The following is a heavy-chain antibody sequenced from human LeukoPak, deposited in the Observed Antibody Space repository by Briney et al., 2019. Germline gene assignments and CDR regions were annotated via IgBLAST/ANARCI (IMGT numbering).Heavy chain of an antibody. CDR3: AKDPTVTSPFDY. CDR2: ISGSGGST. V-gene: IGHV3-23*01. D-gene: IGHD4-11*01. CDR1: GFTFSSYA. Sequence: PGGSLRLSCAASGFTFSSYAMSWVRHAPGRGLEWVSAISGSGGSTYYADSVKGRFTISRDNSKNTLYLQMNSLRAEDTAVYYCAKDPTVTSPFDYWGQGTLVTVSS. J-gene: IGHJ4*02.